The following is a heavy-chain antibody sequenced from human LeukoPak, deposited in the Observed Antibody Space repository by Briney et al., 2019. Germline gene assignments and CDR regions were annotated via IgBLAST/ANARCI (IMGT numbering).Heavy chain of an antibody. J-gene: IGHJ3*02. CDR2: IYYSVST. D-gene: IGHD1-26*01. V-gene: IGHV4-31*03. CDR1: GGSISSGADC. CDR3: AIHSGKGAFDI. Sequence: SETLSLTCTVSGGSISSGADCCSWILQHPGKGLEWVGYIYYSVSTYYNPSLKRRVTISVDPSKNQFSLKLSSVTAADTAVYYCAIHSGKGAFDIWGQGTMVTVSS.